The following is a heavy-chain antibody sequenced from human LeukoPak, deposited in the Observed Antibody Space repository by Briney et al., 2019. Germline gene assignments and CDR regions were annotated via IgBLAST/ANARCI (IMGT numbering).Heavy chain of an antibody. CDR1: GFTVSSNY. CDR3: ARLKGDAFDI. CDR2: IYSGGGT. Sequence: GGSLRLSCATSGFTVSSNYMNWVRQAPGKGLEWVSVIYSGGGTYYADSVKGRFTISRDNSKNTLYLQMNSLRAEDTAVYYCARLKGDAFDIWGQGTMVTVSS. V-gene: IGHV3-53*01. J-gene: IGHJ3*02.